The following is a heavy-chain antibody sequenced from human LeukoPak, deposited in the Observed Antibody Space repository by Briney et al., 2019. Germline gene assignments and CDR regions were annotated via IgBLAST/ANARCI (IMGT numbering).Heavy chain of an antibody. Sequence: GGSLRLSCAASRFTFSSYWMSWVRQAPGKGLEGVANIKQDGSEKYYVDSVKGRFTISRDNAKDSLYLHMNSLRAEDTAVYYCARDSCGGDCYFLFDYWGQGTLVTVSS. CDR3: ARDSCGGDCYFLFDY. V-gene: IGHV3-7*01. J-gene: IGHJ4*02. D-gene: IGHD2-21*02. CDR1: RFTFSSYW. CDR2: IKQDGSEK.